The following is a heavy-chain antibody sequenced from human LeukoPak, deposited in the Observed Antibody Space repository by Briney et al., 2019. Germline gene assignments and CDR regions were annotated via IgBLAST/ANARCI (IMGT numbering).Heavy chain of an antibody. D-gene: IGHD2-15*01. CDR2: ISSSSSTI. J-gene: IGHJ4*02. CDR1: GFTFSSYS. CDR3: AKEVPYTEILQYCSGGSCYRDAGYFDY. V-gene: IGHV3-48*01. Sequence: PGGSLRLSCAASGFTFSSYSMNWVRQAPGKGLEWVSYISSSSSTIYYADSVKGRFTISRDNAKNSLYLQMNSLRAEDTAVYYCAKEVPYTEILQYCSGGSCYRDAGYFDYWGQGTLVTVSS.